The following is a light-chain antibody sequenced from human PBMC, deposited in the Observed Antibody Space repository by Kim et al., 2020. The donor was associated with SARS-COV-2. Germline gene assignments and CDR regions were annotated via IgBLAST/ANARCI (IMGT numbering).Light chain of an antibody. V-gene: IGKV3-15*01. CDR3: QQYSKWPLT. CDR2: GAS. J-gene: IGKJ4*01. Sequence: PGERATLSCRASQSVRSELAWYQQKRGQAPRLLIYGASSRATGFPARFSASGSETEFTLTISSLQSEDFAVYYCQQYSKWPLTFGGGTKVDIK. CDR1: QSVRSE.